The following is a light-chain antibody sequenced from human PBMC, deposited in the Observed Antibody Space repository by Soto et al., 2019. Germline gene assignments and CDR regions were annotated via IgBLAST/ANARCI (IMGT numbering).Light chain of an antibody. CDR3: QQSYTTPLT. CDR2: AAT. CDR1: QSIRSR. J-gene: IGKJ1*01. Sequence: DVQMTLSPSPLSSSEGDTVPITCRASQSIRSRLNWYQQKPGKAPNLLIYAATRLESGVPSRFSGGGSGTDFTLTVSSLQPEDLATYYCQQSYTTPLTVGQGTKVEIK. V-gene: IGKV1-39*01.